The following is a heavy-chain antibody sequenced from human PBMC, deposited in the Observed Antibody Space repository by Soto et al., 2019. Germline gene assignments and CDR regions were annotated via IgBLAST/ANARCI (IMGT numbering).Heavy chain of an antibody. Sequence: QLQLQESGPGLVKPSETLSLTCTVSGGSISSSSYYWGWIRQPPGKGLEWIGSIYYSGSTYYNPSLKSRVTISVDTSKNQFSLKLSSVTAADTAVYYCALHSGRYYDILTGYYRHFDYWGQGTLVTVSS. CDR2: IYYSGST. V-gene: IGHV4-39*01. CDR3: ALHSGRYYDILTGYYRHFDY. J-gene: IGHJ4*02. CDR1: GGSISSSSYY. D-gene: IGHD3-9*01.